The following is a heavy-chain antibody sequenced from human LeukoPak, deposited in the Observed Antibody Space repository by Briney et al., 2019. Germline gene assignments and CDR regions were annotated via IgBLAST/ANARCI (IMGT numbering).Heavy chain of an antibody. D-gene: IGHD3-22*01. J-gene: IGHJ1*01. Sequence: EASVKVSCKASGYTFTSYGISWVRQAPGQGLEWMGWISAYNGNTNYAQKLQGRVTMTTDTSTSTAYMELRSLRSDDTAVYCCARDHAYYYDSSGYEQYFQHWGQGTLVTVSS. CDR2: ISAYNGNT. V-gene: IGHV1-18*01. CDR1: GYTFTSYG. CDR3: ARDHAYYYDSSGYEQYFQH.